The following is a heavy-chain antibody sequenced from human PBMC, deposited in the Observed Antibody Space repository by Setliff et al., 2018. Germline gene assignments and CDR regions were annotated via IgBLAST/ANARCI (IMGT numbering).Heavy chain of an antibody. CDR2: IYYSGST. CDR1: GGSISSSSYY. D-gene: IGHD1-7*01. Sequence: PSETLSLTCTVSGGSISSSSYYWGWLRQPPGKGLEWIGSIYYSGSTYYNPSLKSRVTISVDTSKNQFSLKLSSVTAAYTAVYYCARDPYNWNYGDAFDIWGQGTMVTVSS. CDR3: ARDPYNWNYGDAFDI. V-gene: IGHV4-39*07. J-gene: IGHJ3*02.